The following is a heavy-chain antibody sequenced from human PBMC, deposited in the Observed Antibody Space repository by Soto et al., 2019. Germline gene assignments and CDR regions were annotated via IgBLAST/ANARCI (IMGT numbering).Heavy chain of an antibody. V-gene: IGHV3-30*18. CDR3: AKPSHALWGSPCPDY. CDR2: ISYDGSNK. J-gene: IGHJ4*02. CDR1: GFTFSSYG. Sequence: QPGGSLRLSCAASGFTFSSYGMHWVRQAPGKGLEWVAVISYDGSNKYYADSVKGRLTISRDNSKNTLYLQMNSLRAEDTAVYYCAKPSHALWGSPCPDYWGQGTLVTVSS. D-gene: IGHD2-21*01.